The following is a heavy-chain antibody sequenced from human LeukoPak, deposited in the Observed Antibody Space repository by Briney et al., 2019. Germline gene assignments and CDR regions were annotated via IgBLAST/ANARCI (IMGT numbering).Heavy chain of an antibody. J-gene: IGHJ5*01. CDR1: GGSFRDYY. V-gene: IGHV4-34*01. CDR3: ARGLRSFCRGGSCYSDWFDS. D-gene: IGHD2-15*01. CDR2: INDSGST. Sequence: PSETLSLTCAVYGGSFRDYYWSWIRQSPGKGLEWVGEINDSGSTNYKSSLKSRVTVSVETSKNQFSLKVSSVTDADTAVYYCARGLRSFCRGGSCYSDWFDSWGQGTLVTVSS.